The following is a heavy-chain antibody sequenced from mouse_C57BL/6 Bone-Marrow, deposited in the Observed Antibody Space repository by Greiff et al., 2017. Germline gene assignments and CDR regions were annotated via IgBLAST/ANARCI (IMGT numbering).Heavy chain of an antibody. CDR2: IRNKANGYTT. CDR3: ARYNLHTTED. D-gene: IGHD1-1*01. Sequence: EVQGVESGGGLVQPGGSLSLSCAASGFTFPDYYMSWFRQPPGTALEWLGFIRNKANGYTTEYSASVKGRFTISRDNSQSILYLQMNALRAEDRATYYCARYNLHTTEDWGQGTTLTVSS. CDR1: GFTFPDYY. V-gene: IGHV7-3*01. J-gene: IGHJ2*01.